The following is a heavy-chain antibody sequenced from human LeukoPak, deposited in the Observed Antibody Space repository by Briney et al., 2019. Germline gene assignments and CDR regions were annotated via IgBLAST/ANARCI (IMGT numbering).Heavy chain of an antibody. V-gene: IGHV3-7*01. CDR3: ARDGTAAGLYFDL. J-gene: IGHJ4*01. CDR2: IRQDGGEK. CDR1: GFTFSSYW. Sequence: GGSLRLSCAVSGFTFSSYWMNWVRRAPGKGLEWVASIRQDGGEKSYVDSVKGRFTISRDNTKNSLYLQMNSLRAEDTAVYYCARDGTAAGLYFDLWGQGTLVTVSS. D-gene: IGHD6-13*01.